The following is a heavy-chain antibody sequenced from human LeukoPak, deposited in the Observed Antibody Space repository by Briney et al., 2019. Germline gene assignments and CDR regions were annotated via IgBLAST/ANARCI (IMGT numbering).Heavy chain of an antibody. CDR2: IKPNSGAT. V-gene: IGHV1-2*02. CDR3: ARDRNTVGRLGAFDI. CDR1: GYTFTDYY. D-gene: IGHD1-26*01. J-gene: IGHJ3*02. Sequence: ASVSVSCKLSGYTFTDYYMHWVRQAPGQGREGMGWIKPNSGATKYAQKVQGRVTLTSHTSISTAYMDLSRLRSDDTALYYCARDRNTVGRLGAFDIWGQGTMVTVPS.